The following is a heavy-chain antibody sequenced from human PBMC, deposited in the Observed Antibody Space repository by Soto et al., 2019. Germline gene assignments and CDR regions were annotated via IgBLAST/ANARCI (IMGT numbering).Heavy chain of an antibody. CDR1: GFTFSDYY. D-gene: IGHD3-22*01. CDR3: ARLDGNDYDSSGYYYYYYGMDV. Sequence: QVPLVESGGGLVKPGGSLRLSCAASGFTFSDYYMSWIRQAPGKGLEWVSYISSSGSTIYYADSVKGRFTISRDNAKNSLYLQMNSLRAEDTAVYYCARLDGNDYDSSGYYYYYYGMDVWGQGTTVTVSS. CDR2: ISSSGSTI. J-gene: IGHJ6*02. V-gene: IGHV3-11*01.